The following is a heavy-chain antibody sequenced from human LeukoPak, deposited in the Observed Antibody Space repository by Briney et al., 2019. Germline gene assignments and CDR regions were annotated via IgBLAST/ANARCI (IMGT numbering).Heavy chain of an antibody. Sequence: TSETLSLTCTVSGASISSSFWTWIRQSPGKGLEWLAYIYYTGNTNLNPSLKSRLTISVDTSKNQFSLRLSSVTAADTAIYYCARRMTVSATNWFDPWGQGTLVTVSS. CDR1: GASISSSF. V-gene: IGHV4-59*01. J-gene: IGHJ5*02. CDR2: IYYTGNT. D-gene: IGHD5/OR15-5a*01. CDR3: ARRMTVSATNWFDP.